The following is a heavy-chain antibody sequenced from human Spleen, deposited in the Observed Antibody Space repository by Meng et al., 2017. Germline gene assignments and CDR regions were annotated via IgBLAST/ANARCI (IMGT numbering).Heavy chain of an antibody. CDR3: ARDRGAAGTRLDY. Sequence: LSLTCAASGFTFSSYAMHWVRQAPGKGLEWVAVISYDGSNKYYADSVKGRFTISRDNSKNTLYLQMNSLRAEDTAVYYCARDRGAAGTRLDYWGQGTLVTVSS. CDR1: GFTFSSYA. V-gene: IGHV3-30*01. CDR2: ISYDGSNK. D-gene: IGHD6-13*01. J-gene: IGHJ4*02.